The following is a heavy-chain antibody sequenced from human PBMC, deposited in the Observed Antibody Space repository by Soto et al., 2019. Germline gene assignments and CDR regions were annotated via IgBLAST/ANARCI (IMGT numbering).Heavy chain of an antibody. CDR1: GFTFSSYG. CDR3: AKDLEPYYYDRYRFDY. D-gene: IGHD3-22*01. V-gene: IGHV3-30*18. Sequence: GGSLRLSCAASGFTFSSYGMHWVRQAPGKGLEWVAVISYDGSNKYYADSVKGRFTISRDNSKNTLYLQMNSLRAEDTAVYYCAKDLEPYYYDRYRFDYWGQGTLVTVSS. CDR2: ISYDGSNK. J-gene: IGHJ4*02.